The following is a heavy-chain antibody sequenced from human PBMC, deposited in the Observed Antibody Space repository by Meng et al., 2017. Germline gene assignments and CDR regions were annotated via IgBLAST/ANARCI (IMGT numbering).Heavy chain of an antibody. V-gene: IGHV1-2*06. CDR3: ARDEDISAAGKLFGDY. CDR2: IDPKNGDT. D-gene: IGHD6-13*01. J-gene: IGHJ4*02. CDR1: GYNFPDYY. Sequence: QVQPVQSGAEGKKPGASVKVSCKPSGYNFPDYYIHWVRQAPGQGLEWMGRIDPKNGDTHYAQKFQGRVTMTGDTSISTAYMDLSGLRSDDTAVYYCARDEDISAAGKLFGDYWGQGTLVTVSS.